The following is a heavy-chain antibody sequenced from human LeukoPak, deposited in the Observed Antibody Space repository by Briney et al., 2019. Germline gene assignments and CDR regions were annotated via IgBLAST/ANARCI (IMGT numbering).Heavy chain of an antibody. CDR3: ARGRRDFWRPYYYDSSGYYYPADFDY. CDR2: INHSGST. CDR1: GGSFSGYY. Sequence: PSETLSLTCAVYGGSFSGYYWSWIRQPPGKGLEWIGEINHSGSTNYNPSLKSRVTISIDTSKNQFSLKLSSVTAADTAVYYCARGRRDFWRPYYYDSSGYYYPADFDYWGQGTLVTVSS. J-gene: IGHJ4*02. D-gene: IGHD3-22*01. V-gene: IGHV4-34*01.